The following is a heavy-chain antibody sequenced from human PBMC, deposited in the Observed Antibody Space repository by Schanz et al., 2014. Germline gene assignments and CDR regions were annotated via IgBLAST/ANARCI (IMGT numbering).Heavy chain of an antibody. J-gene: IGHJ6*02. CDR2: ISYDGSNK. CDR1: GFTFSSYG. D-gene: IGHD2-15*01. CDR3: AKGMGYCSGGTCYDYYYYGLDV. Sequence: QVQLVESGGGVVQPGRSLRLSCAASGFTFSSYGMHWVRQAPGKGLEWVAVISYDGSNKYYADSVKGRFTISRDNSKNTLYLQMNTLRAEDTAVYYCAKGMGYCSGGTCYDYYYYGLDVWGQGTTVAVSS. V-gene: IGHV3-30*19.